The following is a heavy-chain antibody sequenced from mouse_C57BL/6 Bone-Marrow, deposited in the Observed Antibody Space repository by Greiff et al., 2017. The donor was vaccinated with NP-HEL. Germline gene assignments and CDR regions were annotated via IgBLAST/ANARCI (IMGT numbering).Heavy chain of an antibody. D-gene: IGHD2-2*01. CDR1: GYAFSSYW. Sequence: QVQLQQSGAELVKPGASVKISCKASGYAFSSYWMNWVKQRPGKGLEWIGQIYPGDGDSNYNGKFKGKATLTADKSSSTAYMQLSSLTSEDSAVYFCARSGTTMVTTGLSWFAYWGQGTLVTVSA. J-gene: IGHJ3*01. CDR2: IYPGDGDS. CDR3: ARSGTTMVTTGLSWFAY. V-gene: IGHV1-80*01.